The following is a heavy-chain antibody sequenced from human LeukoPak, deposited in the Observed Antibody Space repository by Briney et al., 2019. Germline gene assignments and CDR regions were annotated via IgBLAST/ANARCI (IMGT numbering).Heavy chain of an antibody. V-gene: IGHV4-34*01. Sequence: SETLSLTCAVYGGSFSGYYWSWIRQPPGKGLEWIGEINHSGSTNYNPSLKSRVTISVDTSKNQFSLKLSSVTAADTAVYYCARQVYDSSGYSTDFDYWGQGTLATVSS. J-gene: IGHJ4*02. D-gene: IGHD3-22*01. CDR3: ARQVYDSSGYSTDFDY. CDR1: GGSFSGYY. CDR2: INHSGST.